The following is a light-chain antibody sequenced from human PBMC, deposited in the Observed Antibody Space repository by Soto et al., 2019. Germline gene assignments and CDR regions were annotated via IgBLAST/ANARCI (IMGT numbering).Light chain of an antibody. CDR1: SSDVGGYDY. CDR3: CSYAGSYTFAV. J-gene: IGLJ2*01. Sequence: QSVLTQPRSVSGSPGQSVTISCTGTSSDVGGYDYVSWYQQHPGKAPKLMIYDDSKRPSGVPDRFSGSKSGNTASLTISGLQAEDEADYYCCSYAGSYTFAVFGGGTKLTVL. CDR2: DDS. V-gene: IGLV2-11*01.